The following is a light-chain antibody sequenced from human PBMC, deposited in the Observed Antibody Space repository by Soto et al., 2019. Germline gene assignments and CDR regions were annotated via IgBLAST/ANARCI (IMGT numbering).Light chain of an antibody. CDR3: QQYGDSIT. J-gene: IGKJ5*01. Sequence: DIVLTQSPGTLSLSPGDRATLFCRASQSVSSTYLAWYQQKPGQAPRLLIYGASSRATGIPDRFSGSGSGTDFTLTISRLEPEDFPVYYCQQYGDSITFGQGTRLE. CDR1: QSVSSTY. CDR2: GAS. V-gene: IGKV3-20*01.